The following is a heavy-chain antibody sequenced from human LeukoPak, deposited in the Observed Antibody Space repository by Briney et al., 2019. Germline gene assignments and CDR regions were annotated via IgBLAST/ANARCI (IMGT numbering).Heavy chain of an antibody. D-gene: IGHD2-15*01. CDR1: GYRFTTYW. CDR2: IYPGDSDT. J-gene: IGHJ4*02. V-gene: IGHV5-51*01. CDR3: ARHCSGANCYFDY. Sequence: GESLKISCKGSGYRFTTYWIGWVRQMPGKGLEWMGIIYPGDSDTRYSPSFQGQVTISADKSISTAYLQWNSLTASDTAMYYCARHCSGANCYFDYWGQGTLVTVSS.